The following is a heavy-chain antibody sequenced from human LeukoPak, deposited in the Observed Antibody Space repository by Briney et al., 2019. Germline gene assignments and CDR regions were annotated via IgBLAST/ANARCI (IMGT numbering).Heavy chain of an antibody. Sequence: PSETLSLSCAVYGGSFSGYDGSWIRQPPGKGLEWIRENNHSGSTTSNPSLKSRVTISVDTSKIQLSLRLRSVTAADTAVYYCAKFDLGDDAFDIWGQGTMVTVSS. J-gene: IGHJ3*02. V-gene: IGHV4-34*01. CDR1: GGSFSGYD. CDR2: NNHSGST. CDR3: AKFDLGDDAFDI. D-gene: IGHD3-16*01.